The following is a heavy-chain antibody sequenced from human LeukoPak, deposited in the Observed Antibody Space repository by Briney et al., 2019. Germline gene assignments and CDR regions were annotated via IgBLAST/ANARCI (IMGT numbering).Heavy chain of an antibody. J-gene: IGHJ4*02. D-gene: IGHD3-10*01. Sequence: GGSLRLSCAASGFTVSSNYMSWVRQAPGKGLEWVANIQQDGGQKYYVDSVKGRFTISRDNAKNSLYLQMNSLRAEDTAVYYCARDIRGGVDYWGQGTLVTVSS. V-gene: IGHV3-7*05. CDR3: ARDIRGGVDY. CDR1: GFTVSSNY. CDR2: IQQDGGQK.